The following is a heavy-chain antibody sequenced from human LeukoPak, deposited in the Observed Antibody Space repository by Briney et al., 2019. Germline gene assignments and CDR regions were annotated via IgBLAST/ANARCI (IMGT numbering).Heavy chain of an antibody. J-gene: IGHJ4*02. D-gene: IGHD1-1*01. Sequence: SETLSLTCAVYGGSSSGYYWSWIRQPPGKGLEWIGEINHSGSTNYNPSLKSRVTISVDTSKNQFSLKLSSVTAADTAVYYCARGRTYSNWGQGTLVTVSS. CDR2: INHSGST. CDR1: GGSSSGYY. CDR3: ARGRTYSN. V-gene: IGHV4-34*01.